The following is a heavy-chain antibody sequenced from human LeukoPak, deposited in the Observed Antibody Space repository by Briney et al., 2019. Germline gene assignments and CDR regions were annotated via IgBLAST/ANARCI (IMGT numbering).Heavy chain of an antibody. V-gene: IGHV4-34*01. D-gene: IGHD3-22*01. CDR3: ARMDSSGYYAGY. CDR2: INHSGST. CDR1: GGSFSGYY. Sequence: PSETLSLTCAVYGGSFSGYYWSWIRQPPGKGLEWIGEINHSGSTNYNPSLKSRVTISVDTSKNQFSLKLSSVTAAGTAVYYCARMDSSGYYAGYWGQGTLVTVSS. J-gene: IGHJ4*02.